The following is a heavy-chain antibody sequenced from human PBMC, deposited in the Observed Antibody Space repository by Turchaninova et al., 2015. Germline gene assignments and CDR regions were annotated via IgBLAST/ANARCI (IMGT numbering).Heavy chain of an antibody. CDR2: KKQDGREI. D-gene: IGHD2-21*02. CDR3: ARDRTVTAGIDK. Sequence: DEELFESGGALVQPGGSLRLSCEGSGFTFSHYWMSWIRQAPGKGLEWVANKKQDGREINYVDSVKGRFTNSRYNSKDLVFLEMKNVRPDDTAKYVGARDRTVTAGIDKWGQGTMVAVSS. J-gene: IGHJ3*01. V-gene: IGHV3-7*01. CDR1: GFTFSHYW.